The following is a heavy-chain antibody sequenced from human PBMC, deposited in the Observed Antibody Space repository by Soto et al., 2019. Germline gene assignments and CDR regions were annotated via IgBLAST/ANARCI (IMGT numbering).Heavy chain of an antibody. CDR2: IRSSGGTT. J-gene: IGHJ6*02. CDR3: AKDWGDGYNSNYGMDV. D-gene: IGHD5-12*01. Sequence: EVQLLESGGGLVQPGGSLRLSCAGSGFTFNNYALIWVRQAPGKGLEWVSGIRSSGGTTYYAESVKGRFTISRDNSKNTLYLQMNSLRAEDTAVYFCAKDWGDGYNSNYGMDVWGQGTTVTVSS. CDR1: GFTFNNYA. V-gene: IGHV3-23*01.